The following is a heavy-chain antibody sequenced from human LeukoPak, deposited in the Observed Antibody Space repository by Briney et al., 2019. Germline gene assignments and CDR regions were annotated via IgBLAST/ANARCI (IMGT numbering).Heavy chain of an antibody. V-gene: IGHV3-23*01. J-gene: IGHJ4*02. D-gene: IGHD3-22*01. CDR3: ARDKLPSPPDYYDSSGYYEGGFDY. CDR1: GFTFSTYA. CDR2: IPGSNGST. Sequence: LPGESLRLSCADSGFTFSTYAMTWVHQAPGKGLEWVSTIPGSNGSTYFAESVKGPFPLSRDKSTYTLYLQMNSLRAEDTAVYSCARDKLPSPPDYYDSSGYYEGGFDYWGQGNLVTVSS.